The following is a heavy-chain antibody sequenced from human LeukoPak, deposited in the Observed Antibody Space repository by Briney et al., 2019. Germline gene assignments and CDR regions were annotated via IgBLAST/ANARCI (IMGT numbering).Heavy chain of an antibody. CDR3: ARGWGYFDY. CDR1: GGSVSSSSFY. V-gene: IGHV4-61*05. CDR2: IYYSVST. D-gene: IGHD3-16*01. Sequence: SETLSLTCTVSGGSVSSSSFYWGWLRQPPGKGLEWIGYIYYSVSTNYNPSLKSRVTISVDTSKNQFSLKLSSVTAADTAVYYCARGWGYFDYWGQGALVTVSS. J-gene: IGHJ4*02.